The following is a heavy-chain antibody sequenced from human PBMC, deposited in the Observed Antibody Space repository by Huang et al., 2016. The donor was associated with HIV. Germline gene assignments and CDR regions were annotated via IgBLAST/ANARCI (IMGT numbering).Heavy chain of an antibody. CDR1: GFTFSLYG. CDR2: ISYDGKTK. Sequence: QVQLVESGGGVVQPGGYLRIFCAASGFTFSLYGMHWVRQAPGKGLEWVAGISYDGKTKYYADSVKGRFTISRENSKTTLYLQMNRLRVEDTALYYCAKGGSAAAVLDFWGQGTLVTVSS. D-gene: IGHD6-13*01. J-gene: IGHJ4*02. V-gene: IGHV3-30*18. CDR3: AKGGSAAAVLDF.